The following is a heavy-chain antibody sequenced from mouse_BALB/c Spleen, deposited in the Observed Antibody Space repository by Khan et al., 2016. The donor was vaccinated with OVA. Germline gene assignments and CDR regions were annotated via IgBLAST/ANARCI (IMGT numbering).Heavy chain of an antibody. CDR2: INPSTGYT. J-gene: IGHJ2*01. CDR1: GYTFINYW. V-gene: IGHV1-7*01. D-gene: IGHD1-1*01. CDR3: ARRGLRWDFDY. Sequence: QVQLKESGAELAKPGASVMMSCKASGYTFINYWILWVKQRPGQGLEWIGYINPSTGYTEYNQNFKDKATLTADKSSSTAYMQLSSLTSEDSAVDYCARRGLRWDFDYWGQGTTLTVSS.